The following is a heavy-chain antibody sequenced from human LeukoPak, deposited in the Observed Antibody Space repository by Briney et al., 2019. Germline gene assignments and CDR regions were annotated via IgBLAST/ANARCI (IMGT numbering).Heavy chain of an antibody. Sequence: PSVKVSCKASGSTFSSYVISWVRQAPGQGLEWMGGIMPIFGTANYAQKFQGRVTITTDESTSTGYMELSSLRSEDTAVYYCARVGGCSSTSCQTGVFDYWGQGTLVTVSS. V-gene: IGHV1-69*05. CDR2: IMPIFGTA. CDR1: GSTFSSYV. J-gene: IGHJ4*02. CDR3: ARVGGCSSTSCQTGVFDY. D-gene: IGHD2-2*01.